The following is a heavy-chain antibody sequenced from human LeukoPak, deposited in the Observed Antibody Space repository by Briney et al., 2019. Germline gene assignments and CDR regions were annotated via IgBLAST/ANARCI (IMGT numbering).Heavy chain of an antibody. CDR3: AKDGGDYGGTYDY. Sequence: PGGSLRLSCAASGFTFSSYAMSWVRQAPGKGLEWVSSISDDGKYIYYADSVKGRFSISRDNAKSSLYLQMNSLRAEDTAVCYCAKDGGDYGGTYDYWGQGTLVTVSS. CDR1: GFTFSSYA. CDR2: ISDDGKYI. D-gene: IGHD4-23*01. V-gene: IGHV3-21*04. J-gene: IGHJ4*02.